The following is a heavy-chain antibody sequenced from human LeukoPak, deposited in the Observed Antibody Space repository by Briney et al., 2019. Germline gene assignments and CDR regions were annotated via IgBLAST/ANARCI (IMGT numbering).Heavy chain of an antibody. CDR1: GFTFSSHG. CDR3: VRQMIRFWFDP. V-gene: IGHV3-7*01. CDR2: INPDGSQK. J-gene: IGHJ5*02. D-gene: IGHD3-16*01. Sequence: PGGSLRLSCAASGFTFSSHGMNWVRQAPGKGLEWVADINPDGSQKYSVDSVKGRFTISRDNARNAVFLQMNSLRDDDTAVYYCVRQMIRFWFDPWGQGSRVTVSS.